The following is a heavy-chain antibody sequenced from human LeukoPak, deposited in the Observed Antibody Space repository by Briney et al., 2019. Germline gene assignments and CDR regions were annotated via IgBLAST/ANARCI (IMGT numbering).Heavy chain of an antibody. D-gene: IGHD2-21*02. Sequence: PSETLSLTCTVSGGSISSGTYYWSWIRQPAGKGLEWIGSIYYSGSTYYNPSLKSRVTISVDTSKNQFSLKLSSVTAADTAVYYCARFSSYTQQWLVPVVVVTAIHFHGAFDIWGQGTMVTASS. CDR3: ARFSSYTQQWLVPVVVVTAIHFHGAFDI. J-gene: IGHJ3*02. CDR1: GGSISSGTYY. V-gene: IGHV4-39*07. CDR2: IYYSGST.